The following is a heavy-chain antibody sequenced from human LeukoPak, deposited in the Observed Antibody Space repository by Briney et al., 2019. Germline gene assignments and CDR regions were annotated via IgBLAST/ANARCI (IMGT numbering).Heavy chain of an antibody. J-gene: IGHJ4*02. Sequence: GGSLRLSCAASGFTFSIYAMSWVRQAPGKGLEWVSAIIVSGGSTYYAGSVKGRFTLSRDNSTNTLYLQSYILRAQYTPVYYCAKDSIAVAGKPYEDFDYWGQGTLVTVSS. CDR2: IIVSGGST. CDR3: AKDSIAVAGKPYEDFDY. D-gene: IGHD6-19*01. V-gene: IGHV3-23*01. CDR1: GFTFSIYA.